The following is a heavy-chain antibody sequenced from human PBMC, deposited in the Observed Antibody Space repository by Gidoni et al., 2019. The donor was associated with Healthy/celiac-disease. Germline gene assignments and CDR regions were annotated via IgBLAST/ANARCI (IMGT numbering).Heavy chain of an antibody. CDR3: ARGAMTTVVFLDY. J-gene: IGHJ4*02. D-gene: IGHD4-17*01. Sequence: QVQLVQSGAEVKKPGASVKVSCKASGDTFTSYAMHWVRQAPGQRLEWMGWINAGNGNTKYSQKFQGRVTITRDTSASTAYMELSSLRSEDTAVYYCARGAMTTVVFLDYWGQGTLVTVSS. CDR1: GDTFTSYA. CDR2: INAGNGNT. V-gene: IGHV1-3*01.